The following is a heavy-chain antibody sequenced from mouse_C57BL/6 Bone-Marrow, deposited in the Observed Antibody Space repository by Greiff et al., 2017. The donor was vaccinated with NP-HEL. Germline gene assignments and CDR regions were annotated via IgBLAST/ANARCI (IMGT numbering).Heavy chain of an antibody. CDR2: IDPSDSYT. V-gene: IGHV1-50*01. CDR3: ARLGYYGSNPFDY. CDR1: GYTFTSYW. Sequence: VQLQQPGAELVKPGASVKLSCKASGYTFTSYWMQWVKQRPGQGLEWIGEIDPSDSYTNYNQKFKGKATLTVDTSSSTAYMQLSSLTSEDSAVYYCARLGYYGSNPFDYWGQGTTLTVSS. D-gene: IGHD1-1*01. J-gene: IGHJ2*01.